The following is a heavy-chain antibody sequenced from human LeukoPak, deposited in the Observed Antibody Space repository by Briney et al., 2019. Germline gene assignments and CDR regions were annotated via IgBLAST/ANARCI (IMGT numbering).Heavy chain of an antibody. V-gene: IGHV3-30*18. D-gene: IGHD4-17*01. J-gene: IGHJ3*01. CDR1: GFTFSSYG. CDR2: ISYDGSNK. Sequence: GGSLRLSCAASGFTFSSYGMHWVRQAPGKGLEWVAVISYDGSNKYYADSVKGRFTISRDNAKNSLYLQMNSLRAEDTAVYYCAKEAGQDYGALDAFDVWGQGAMVTVSS. CDR3: AKEAGQDYGALDAFDV.